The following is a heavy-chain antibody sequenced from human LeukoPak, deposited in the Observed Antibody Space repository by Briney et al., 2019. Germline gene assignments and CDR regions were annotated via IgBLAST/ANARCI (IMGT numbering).Heavy chain of an antibody. CDR2: THTSGSP. J-gene: IGHJ4*02. Sequence: PSETLSLTCTVSGGSMTHYFWNWIRQPPGKGLEWIGYTHTSGSPDYSRSLKSRVTISLDTSKNQFSLNLNSVTAADTAVYYCARGEPSGRPGIGFDYWGQGTLVTVSS. D-gene: IGHD1-26*01. CDR3: ARGEPSGRPGIGFDY. V-gene: IGHV4-4*09. CDR1: GGSMTHYF.